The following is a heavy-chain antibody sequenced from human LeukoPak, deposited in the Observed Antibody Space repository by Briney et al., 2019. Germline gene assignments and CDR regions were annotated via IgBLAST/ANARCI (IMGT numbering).Heavy chain of an antibody. D-gene: IGHD3-16*02. CDR2: ISSNGGST. Sequence: PGGSLRLSCAASGFTFSSYAMHWVRQAPGKGLEHVSAISSNGGSTYYANSVKGRFTISRDNSKNTLYLQMGSLRAEDMAVYYCARDGLITFGGVIARNWFDPWGQGTLVTVSS. CDR3: ARDGLITFGGVIARNWFDP. CDR1: GFTFSSYA. V-gene: IGHV3-64*01. J-gene: IGHJ5*02.